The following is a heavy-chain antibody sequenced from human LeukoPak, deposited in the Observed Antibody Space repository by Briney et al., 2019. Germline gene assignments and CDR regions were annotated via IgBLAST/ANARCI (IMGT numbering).Heavy chain of an antibody. Sequence: GGSLRLSCAASGFTFSSYEMNWVRQAPGKGLEWVSYISSSGSTIYYADSVKGRITISRDNAKNSLYLQMNSLRAEDTALYYCARSTRSSSWYARYALDLWGQGTMVTVSS. J-gene: IGHJ3*01. CDR1: GFTFSSYE. CDR3: ARSTRSSSWYARYALDL. V-gene: IGHV3-48*03. D-gene: IGHD6-13*01. CDR2: ISSSGSTI.